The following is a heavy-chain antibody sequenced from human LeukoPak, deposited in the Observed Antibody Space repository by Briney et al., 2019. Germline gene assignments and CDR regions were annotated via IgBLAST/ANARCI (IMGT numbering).Heavy chain of an antibody. D-gene: IGHD6-13*01. CDR1: GFTFSSYS. V-gene: IGHV3-21*01. J-gene: IGHJ6*02. CDR2: ISSSSTYI. Sequence: GGSLRLSCAASGFTFSSYSMNWVPQAPGKGLEWVSSISSSSTYIYYADSVKGRFTISRDNAKNSLYLQMSSLRAEDTAVYYCARVEGASSSLPSPYFYGMDVWGQGTTVTVSS. CDR3: ARVEGASSSLPSPYFYGMDV.